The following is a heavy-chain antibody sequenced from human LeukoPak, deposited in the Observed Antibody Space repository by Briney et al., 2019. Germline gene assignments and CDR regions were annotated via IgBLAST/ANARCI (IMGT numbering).Heavy chain of an antibody. CDR1: GGSFSGYY. CDR3: ARVFDDSSGYHDAFDI. Sequence: SETLSLTCAVYGGSFSGYYWSWIRQPPGKGLEWIGEINHSGSTNYNPSLKSRVTISVDTSKNQFSLKLSSMTAADTAVYYCARVFDDSSGYHDAFDIWGQGTMVTVSS. D-gene: IGHD3-22*01. J-gene: IGHJ3*02. CDR2: INHSGST. V-gene: IGHV4-34*01.